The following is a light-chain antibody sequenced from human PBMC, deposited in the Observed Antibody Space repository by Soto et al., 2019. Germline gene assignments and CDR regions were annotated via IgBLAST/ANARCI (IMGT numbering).Light chain of an antibody. CDR2: KAS. Sequence: DIQMTQSPSTLSASVGDRVTITCRASQSISSWLAWYQQKPGKAPKLLIYKASSLERGVPSRFSCTGSGTEVSLTVSSLQPDDFVTYYCQQYNSYWTFRQGTKVEIK. CDR3: QQYNSYWT. V-gene: IGKV1-5*03. J-gene: IGKJ1*01. CDR1: QSISSW.